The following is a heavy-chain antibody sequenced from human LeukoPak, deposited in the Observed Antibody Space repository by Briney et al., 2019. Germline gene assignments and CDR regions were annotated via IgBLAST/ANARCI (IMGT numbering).Heavy chain of an antibody. CDR3: ASEDTAMAKLGDY. Sequence: ASVKVSCTASGYTFTGYYMHWVRQAPGQGLEWMGWINPNSGGTNYAQKFRGRVTMTRDTSINTAYMELSRLRSDDTAVYYCASEDTAMAKLGDYWGQGTLVTVSS. V-gene: IGHV1-2*02. J-gene: IGHJ4*02. CDR1: GYTFTGYY. CDR2: INPNSGGT. D-gene: IGHD5-18*01.